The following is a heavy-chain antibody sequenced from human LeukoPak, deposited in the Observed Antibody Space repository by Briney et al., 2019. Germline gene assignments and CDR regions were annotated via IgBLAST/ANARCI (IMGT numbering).Heavy chain of an antibody. Sequence: PGGSLRLSCAASGFTVSSNYMSWVRQAPGKGLEWVSFIYSGGSTYYADSVQGRFTISRDDSKDTLYLQMNSLKTEDTAVYYCTTESTGFDYWGQGTLVTVSS. V-gene: IGHV3-66*01. D-gene: IGHD7-27*01. CDR3: TTESTGFDY. CDR2: IYSGGST. J-gene: IGHJ4*02. CDR1: GFTVSSNY.